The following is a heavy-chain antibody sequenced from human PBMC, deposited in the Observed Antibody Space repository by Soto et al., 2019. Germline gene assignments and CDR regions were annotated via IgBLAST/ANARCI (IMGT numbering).Heavy chain of an antibody. CDR2: MNPNSGNT. J-gene: IGHJ4*02. D-gene: IGHD2-15*01. Sequence: ASVKVSCKASGYTFTSYDINWVRQATGQGREWMGWMNPNSGNTGYAQKFQGRVTMTRNTSRSTAYMELSSLRSEDTAVYYCARGGVGTVVVAATIDYWGQGTLVTVSS. CDR1: GYTFTSYD. V-gene: IGHV1-8*01. CDR3: ARGGVGTVVVAATIDY.